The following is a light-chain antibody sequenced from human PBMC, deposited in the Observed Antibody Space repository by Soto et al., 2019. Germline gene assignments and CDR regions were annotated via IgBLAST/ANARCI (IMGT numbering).Light chain of an antibody. V-gene: IGLV2-14*01. Sequence: QSVLTQSASVSGSPGQAVTTSCTGPRSDIGDSNFISWYQHSPGKAPRLLIYDVNNRPSGVSKRLSGSEAGNTDSVTSSERGEHDEADYFGAPLNSWIMLVFGTGTKVTVL. J-gene: IGLJ1*01. CDR1: RSDIGDSNF. CDR2: DVN. CDR3: APLNSWIMLV.